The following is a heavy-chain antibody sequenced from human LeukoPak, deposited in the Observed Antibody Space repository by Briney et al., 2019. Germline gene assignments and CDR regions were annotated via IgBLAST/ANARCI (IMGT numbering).Heavy chain of an antibody. CDR3: ARDARVGATIYYHYYYMDV. D-gene: IGHD1-26*01. V-gene: IGHV4-59*01. CDR1: GGSISSYY. J-gene: IGHJ6*03. Sequence: SETLSLTCTVSGGSISSYYWSWIRQPPGKGLEWIGYIYYSGSTNYNPSLKSRVTISVDTSKNQFSLKLSSVTAADTAVYYCARDARVGATIYYHYYYMDVWGIGTTVTVSS. CDR2: IYYSGST.